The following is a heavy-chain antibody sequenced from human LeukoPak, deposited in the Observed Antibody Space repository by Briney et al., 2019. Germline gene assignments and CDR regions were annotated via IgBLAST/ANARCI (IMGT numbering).Heavy chain of an antibody. Sequence: PSETLSLTCAVSGYSISSGYYWGWIRQPPGKGLEWIGSIYHSGGTYYNPSLKSRVTISVDTSKNQFSLKLTSVTAADTAVYYCAMYSSGWYKNYWGQGTLVTVSS. CDR3: AMYSSGWYKNY. CDR1: GYSISSGYY. J-gene: IGHJ4*02. CDR2: IYHSGGT. V-gene: IGHV4-38-2*01. D-gene: IGHD6-19*01.